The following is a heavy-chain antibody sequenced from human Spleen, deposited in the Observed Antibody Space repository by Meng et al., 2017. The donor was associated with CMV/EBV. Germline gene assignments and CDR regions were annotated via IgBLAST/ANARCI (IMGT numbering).Heavy chain of an antibody. CDR3: ARVEPIVVVPAADVANYYYYGMDV. CDR1: GYTFTSYG. J-gene: IGHJ6*02. D-gene: IGHD2-2*01. V-gene: IGHV1-18*01. Sequence: ASVKVSCKPSGYTFTSYGISWVRQAPGQGLEWMGWISAYNGNTNYAQKLQGRVTLTTGTSTNTAYMELRSLRSDDTAVYYCARVEPIVVVPAADVANYYYYGMDVWGQGTMVTVSS. CDR2: ISAYNGNT.